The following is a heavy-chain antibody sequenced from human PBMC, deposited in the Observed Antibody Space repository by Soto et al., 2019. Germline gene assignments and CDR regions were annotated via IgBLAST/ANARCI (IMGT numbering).Heavy chain of an antibody. V-gene: IGHV3-48*02. CDR3: ARDLGIFVGMDV. D-gene: IGHD1-26*01. Sequence: EMQLVESGGGLVQPGASLRLSCAASGFMFNRYSMNWVRQAPGKGLEWVAYISRSGANVYYANSVRGRLTISRDNVNNVVYLQMNSLRDEDTAHYYCARDLGIFVGMDVWGQGTTGAVSS. CDR1: GFMFNRYS. J-gene: IGHJ6*02. CDR2: ISRSGANV.